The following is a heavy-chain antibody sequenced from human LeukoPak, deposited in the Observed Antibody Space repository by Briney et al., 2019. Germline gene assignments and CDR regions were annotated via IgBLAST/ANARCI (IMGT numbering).Heavy chain of an antibody. CDR2: ISYDGSNK. CDR3: AKEVSSGWFLGKGLTNLFDY. J-gene: IGHJ4*02. CDR1: GFTFSSYG. Sequence: PGGSLRLSCAASGFTFSSYGMHWVRQAPGKGLEWVAVISYDGSNKYYADSVKGRFTISRDNAKNSLYLQMNSLRAEDTALYYCAKEVSSGWFLGKGLTNLFDYWGQGTLVTVSS. V-gene: IGHV3-30*18. D-gene: IGHD6-19*01.